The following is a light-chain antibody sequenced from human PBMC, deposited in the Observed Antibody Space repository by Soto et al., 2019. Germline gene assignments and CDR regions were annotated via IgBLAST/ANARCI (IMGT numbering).Light chain of an antibody. Sequence: QSVLTQPASVSGSPGQSITISCTGTSSDVGSYNLVSGYQQHPGKAPKLMIYEGSKRPSGVSNRFSGSKSGNTASLTISGLQAEDEADYYCCSDAGSSTVFGTGTKVTVL. CDR2: EGS. CDR1: SSDVGSYNL. V-gene: IGLV2-23*01. CDR3: CSDAGSSTV. J-gene: IGLJ1*01.